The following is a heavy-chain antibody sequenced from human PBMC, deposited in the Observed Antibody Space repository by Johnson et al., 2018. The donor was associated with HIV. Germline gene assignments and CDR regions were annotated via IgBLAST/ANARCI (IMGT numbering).Heavy chain of an antibody. CDR3: ARGGPRYNFLSGHTDAFDI. CDR2: ISYDGSNK. V-gene: IGHV3-30*04. Sequence: QMLLVESGGGLVKPGGSLRLSCAASGFTFSSYAMHWVRQAPGKGLEWVAVISYDGSNKYYADSVKGRFTISRDNSKNTLYLQMNSLRAEDTAVYYCARGGPRYNFLSGHTDAFDIWGQGTMVTVSS. CDR1: GFTFSSYA. J-gene: IGHJ3*02. D-gene: IGHD3-3*01.